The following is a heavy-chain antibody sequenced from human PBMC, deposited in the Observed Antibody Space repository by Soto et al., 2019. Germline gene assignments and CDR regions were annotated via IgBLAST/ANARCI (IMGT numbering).Heavy chain of an antibody. CDR1: GGSISSSSYY. CDR2: IYYSGST. Sequence: KPSETLSLTCTVSGGSISSSSYYWGWIRQPPGKGLEWIGSIYYSGSTYYNPSLKSRVTISVDTSKNQFSLKLSSVTAADTAVYYCARHCAQYYYGSGSYYGGWFDPWGQGTLVTVSS. CDR3: ARHCAQYYYGSGSYYGGWFDP. V-gene: IGHV4-39*01. D-gene: IGHD3-10*01. J-gene: IGHJ5*02.